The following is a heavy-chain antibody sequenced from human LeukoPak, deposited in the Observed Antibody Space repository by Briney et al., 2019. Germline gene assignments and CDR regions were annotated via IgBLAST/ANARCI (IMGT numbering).Heavy chain of an antibody. CDR1: GFTVSNNY. CDR2: IYSGGST. V-gene: IGHV3-66*02. Sequence: PGGSLRLSCAVSGFTVSNNYMSWVRQAPGKGLEWVSVIYSGGSTYYADSVEGRFTISRDNSKNTLYLQMNSLRIEDTAVYYCTKDRSYGRSYFDYWGQGTLVTVAS. J-gene: IGHJ4*02. D-gene: IGHD5-18*01. CDR3: TKDRSYGRSYFDY.